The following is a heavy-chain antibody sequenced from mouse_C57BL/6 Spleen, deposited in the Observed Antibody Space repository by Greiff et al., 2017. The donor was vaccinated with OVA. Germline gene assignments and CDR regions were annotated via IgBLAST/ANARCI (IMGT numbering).Heavy chain of an antibody. CDR2: IRNKANGYTT. CDR1: GFTFTDYY. Sequence: EVKLQESGGGLVQPGGSLSLSCAASGFTFTDYYMSWVRQPPGTALEWLGFIRNKANGYTTEYSASVKGRFTISRDNSQSILYLQMNALRAEDSATYYCARSTTVVAPLFDYWGQGTTLTVSS. CDR3: ARSTTVVAPLFDY. D-gene: IGHD1-1*01. J-gene: IGHJ2*01. V-gene: IGHV7-3*01.